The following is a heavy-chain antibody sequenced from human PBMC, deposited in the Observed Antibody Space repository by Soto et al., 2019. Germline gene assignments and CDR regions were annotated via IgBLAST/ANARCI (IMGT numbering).Heavy chain of an antibody. J-gene: IGHJ6*02. Sequence: GGSLRLCCAASGFTFSSYAMSWVRQDPGKGLEWVSAISGSGGSTYYADSVKGRFTISRDNSKNTLYLQMNSLRAEDTAVYYCAKSVRSRDYYYGMDVWGQGTTVTVSS. CDR2: ISGSGGST. V-gene: IGHV3-23*01. CDR1: GFTFSSYA. CDR3: AKSVRSRDYYYGMDV.